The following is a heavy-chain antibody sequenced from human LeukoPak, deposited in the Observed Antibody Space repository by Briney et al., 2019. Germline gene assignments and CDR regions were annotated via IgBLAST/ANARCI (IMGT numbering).Heavy chain of an antibody. CDR2: IQHDGSEQ. J-gene: IGHJ5*02. Sequence: GGSLRLSCAASGFIFSSYGMHWVRQAPGKGLEWVANIQHDGSEQYYVDSVKGRFTISRDNTKKSLFLQINSLRAEDTAVYYCATPARGGSALPWGQGTLVTVSS. V-gene: IGHV3-7*01. D-gene: IGHD6-19*01. CDR1: GFIFSSYG. CDR3: ATPARGGSALP.